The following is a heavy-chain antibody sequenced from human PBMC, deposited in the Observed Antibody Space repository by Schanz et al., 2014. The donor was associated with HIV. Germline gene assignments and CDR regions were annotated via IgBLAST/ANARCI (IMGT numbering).Heavy chain of an antibody. D-gene: IGHD3-10*01. CDR3: AKGQRGIVRGDIDY. Sequence: QVQLVESGGGVVQPGGSLKLSCAASGFTFSNFAMHWVRQAPGKGLEWAAVIWYDGSYKYYADSVKGRFTISRDNSKNTVYLQMNSLRAEDTAVYYCAKGQRGIVRGDIDYWGQGTLVTVSS. J-gene: IGHJ4*02. CDR1: GFTFSNFA. CDR2: IWYDGSYK. V-gene: IGHV3-33*06.